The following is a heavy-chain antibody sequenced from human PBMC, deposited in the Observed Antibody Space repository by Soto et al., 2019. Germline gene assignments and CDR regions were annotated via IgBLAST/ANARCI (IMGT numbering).Heavy chain of an antibody. J-gene: IGHJ6*02. CDR1: GGSISSYY. V-gene: IGHV4-59*01. CDR3: ARFYSSGWYAPPYYDGMDV. D-gene: IGHD6-19*01. Sequence: SETLSLTCTVSGGSISSYYWSWIRQPPGKGLEWIGYIYYSGSTNYNPSLKSRVTISVDTSKNQFSLKLSSVTAAETAVYYCARFYSSGWYAPPYYDGMDVWGQGTTVT. CDR2: IYYSGST.